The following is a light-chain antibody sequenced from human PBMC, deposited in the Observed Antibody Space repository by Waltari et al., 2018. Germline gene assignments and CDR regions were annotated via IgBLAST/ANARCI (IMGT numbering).Light chain of an antibody. CDR1: SSDVGGYDY. J-gene: IGLJ3*02. CDR2: DVN. CDR3: SSYTSSSTLV. V-gene: IGLV2-14*01. Sequence: QSALPQPASVSGSPGQSITISCTGTSSDVGGYDYASWYQQNPGKARKLMIYDVNNRPSGVSNRFSGSKSGNTASLTISGLQAEDEAYYYCSSYTSSSTLVFGGGTKLTVL.